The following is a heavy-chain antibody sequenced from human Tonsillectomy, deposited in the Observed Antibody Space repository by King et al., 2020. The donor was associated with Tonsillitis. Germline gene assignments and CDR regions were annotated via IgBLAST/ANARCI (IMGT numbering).Heavy chain of an antibody. D-gene: IGHD3-16*01. CDR2: ISAYNGNT. CDR3: AGDGGGWGPHGPWGMDV. Sequence: VQLVESGAEVKKPGASVKVSCKASGYTFTSYGISWVRQAPGQGLEWMGWISAYNGNTNYAQKLQGRVTMTTDTSTSTAYMELRSLRSDDTAVYYCAGDGGGWGPHGPWGMDVWGQGTTVTVSS. V-gene: IGHV1-18*01. CDR1: GYTFTSYG. J-gene: IGHJ6*02.